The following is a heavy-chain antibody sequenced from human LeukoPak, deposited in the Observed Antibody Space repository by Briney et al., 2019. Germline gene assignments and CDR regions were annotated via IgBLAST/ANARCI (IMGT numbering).Heavy chain of an antibody. CDR1: GFTFSSYS. CDR3: ARIGAGSSRDY. CDR2: ISTSSSTI. D-gene: IGHD6-13*01. Sequence: GGSLRLSCAASGFTFSSYSMNWVRQAPGKGLEWVSFISTSSSTIHSADSVRGRFTISRDNAKNSLYLQMHSLRDEDTAVYYCARIGAGSSRDYWGQGTLLTVSS. V-gene: IGHV3-48*02. J-gene: IGHJ4*02.